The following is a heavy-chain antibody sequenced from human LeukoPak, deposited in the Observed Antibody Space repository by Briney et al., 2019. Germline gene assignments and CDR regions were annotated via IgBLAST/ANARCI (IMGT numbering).Heavy chain of an antibody. D-gene: IGHD6-19*01. J-gene: IGHJ5*02. CDR2: FHPEDGET. CDR1: GSMFTELS. CDR3: AIVLAVGVVDWFDP. Sequence: ASVKVSCKVSGSMFTELSMHWVRQAPGKGLEWMGGFHPEDGETIYAQKFQGRVTMTEDSSTDTAYMELSSLRSEDTAVYYCAIVLAVGVVDWFDPWGQGTLVTVPS. V-gene: IGHV1-24*01.